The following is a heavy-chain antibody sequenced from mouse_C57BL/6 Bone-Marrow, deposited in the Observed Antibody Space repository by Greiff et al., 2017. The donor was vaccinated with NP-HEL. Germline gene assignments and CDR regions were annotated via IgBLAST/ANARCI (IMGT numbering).Heavy chain of an antibody. CDR2: IYPGDGDT. Sequence: VQLQQSGPELVKPGASVKISCKASGYAFSSSWMNWVKQRPGKGLEWIGRIYPGDGDTNYNGKVKGKATLTADKSSSTAYMQLSSLTSEYSAVYFCARSYYYGSSYKAWFAYWGQGTLVTVSA. J-gene: IGHJ3*01. V-gene: IGHV1-82*01. CDR3: ARSYYYGSSYKAWFAY. D-gene: IGHD1-1*01. CDR1: GYAFSSSW.